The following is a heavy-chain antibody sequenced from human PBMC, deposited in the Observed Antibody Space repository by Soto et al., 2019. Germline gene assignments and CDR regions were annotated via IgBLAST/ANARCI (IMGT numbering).Heavy chain of an antibody. CDR1: GYTFTSYA. D-gene: IGHD1-26*01. CDR3: ARDLLGWWELLGFDY. CDR2: INAGNGNT. J-gene: IGHJ4*02. V-gene: IGHV1-3*01. Sequence: GASVKVSCKASGYTFTSYAMHWVRQAPGQRLEWMGWINAGNGNTKYSQKFQGRVTITRDTSASTAYMELSSLRSEDTAVYYCARDLLGWWELLGFDYWGQGTLVTVSS.